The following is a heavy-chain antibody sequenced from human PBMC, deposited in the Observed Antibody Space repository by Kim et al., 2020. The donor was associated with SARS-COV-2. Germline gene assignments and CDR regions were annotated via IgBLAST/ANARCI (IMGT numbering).Heavy chain of an antibody. D-gene: IGHD3-22*01. V-gene: IGHV1-69*13. CDR2: IIPIFGTA. Sequence: SVKVSCKASGGTFSSYAISWVRQAPGQGLEWMGGIIPIFGTANYAQKFQGRVTITADESTSTAYMELSSLRSEDTAVYYCARDRDSSGTGSYYYGMDVWGQGTTVTVSS. CDR3: ARDRDSSGTGSYYYGMDV. J-gene: IGHJ6*02. CDR1: GGTFSSYA.